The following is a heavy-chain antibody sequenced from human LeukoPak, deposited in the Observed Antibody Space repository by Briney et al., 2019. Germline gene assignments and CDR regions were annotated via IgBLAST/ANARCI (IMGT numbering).Heavy chain of an antibody. V-gene: IGHV3-48*03. CDR2: ITISGHTK. Sequence: GGSLRLSCAASGFDLNTYEMNWVRQAPGKGLEWIADITISGHTKNYADSVKGRFTISRDNAGTSLYLQMNSLRVEDTGVYYCARGVPHADLWGQGTLVTVSS. CDR1: GFDLNTYE. J-gene: IGHJ5*02. D-gene: IGHD3-10*01. CDR3: ARGVPHADL.